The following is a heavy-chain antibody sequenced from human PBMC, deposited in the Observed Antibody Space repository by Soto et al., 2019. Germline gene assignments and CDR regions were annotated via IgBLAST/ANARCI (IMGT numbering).Heavy chain of an antibody. J-gene: IGHJ4*02. CDR2: TSSQGGYI. V-gene: IGHV3-21*01. D-gene: IGHD3-10*01. Sequence: EVQLVESGGGLVKPGGSLRLSCAASGFTFSSYSMNWVRQAPGKGLEWVSSTSSQGGYIYYADSVKGRFTISRDNAKNSLYRQVNSLRAEDTAVYYCARGPYGSGSYSYSDYWGQGILVTVSS. CDR3: ARGPYGSGSYSYSDY. CDR1: GFTFSSYS.